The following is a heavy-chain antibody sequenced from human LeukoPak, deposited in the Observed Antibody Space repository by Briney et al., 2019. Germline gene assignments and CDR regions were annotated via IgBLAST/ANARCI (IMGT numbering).Heavy chain of an antibody. CDR3: TRDQGIAAMGTLNDD. Sequence: TGGSLRLPCTGSGFTFGDYAMSWVRQVPGKGLEWVGFIRSKIYGGTTEYAASVSGRFTISRDDSKSIAYLQMNSLKTEDTAVYYCTRDQGIAAMGTLNDDWGQGTLVTVSS. CDR1: GFTFGDYA. J-gene: IGHJ4*02. V-gene: IGHV3-49*04. D-gene: IGHD6-13*01. CDR2: IRSKIYGGTT.